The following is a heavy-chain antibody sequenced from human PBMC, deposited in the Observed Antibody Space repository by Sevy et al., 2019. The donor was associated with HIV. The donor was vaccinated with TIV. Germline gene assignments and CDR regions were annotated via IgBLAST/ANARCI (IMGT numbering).Heavy chain of an antibody. Sequence: GSLRLSCVASGFTFSSYEMNWVRQAPGKGLEWVSYISNSGTSMYYSDSVKGRFTISRDNARNSLYLQMNSLRAEDTAVYYCARDLPPSATTVAHFDCRGQGTLVTVSS. J-gene: IGHJ4*02. CDR1: GFTFSSYE. CDR3: ARDLPPSATTVAHFDC. CDR2: ISNSGTSM. V-gene: IGHV3-48*03. D-gene: IGHD4-17*01.